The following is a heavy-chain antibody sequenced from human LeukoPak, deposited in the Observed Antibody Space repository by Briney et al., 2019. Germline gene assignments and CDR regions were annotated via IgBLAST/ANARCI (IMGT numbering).Heavy chain of an antibody. CDR3: AKLLFGVRYNWFDP. CDR1: GFTFSSYA. D-gene: IGHD3-3*01. V-gene: IGHV3-23*01. Sequence: GGSLRLCCAASGFTFSSYAMSWVRQAPGKGLEWVSAISGSGGSTYYADSVKGRFTISRDNSKNTLDLQMNSLRAEDTAVYYCAKLLFGVRYNWFDPWGQGTLVTVSS. CDR2: ISGSGGST. J-gene: IGHJ5*02.